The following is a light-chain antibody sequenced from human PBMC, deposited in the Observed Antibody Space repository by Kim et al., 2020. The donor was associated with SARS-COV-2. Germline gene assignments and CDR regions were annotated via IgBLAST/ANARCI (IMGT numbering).Light chain of an antibody. J-gene: IGLJ3*02. Sequence: SYELTQPPSVSVAPGKTARITCGGNNIGTKSVHWYQQKPGQAPVLVIYYDSDRPSGIPERFSGSNSGNTATLTISRVEAGDEADYYCQVWDSRSDHQVFG. CDR1: NIGTKS. CDR3: QVWDSRSDHQV. V-gene: IGLV3-21*04. CDR2: YDS.